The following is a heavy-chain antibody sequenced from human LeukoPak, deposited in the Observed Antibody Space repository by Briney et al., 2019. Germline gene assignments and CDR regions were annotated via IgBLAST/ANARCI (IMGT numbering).Heavy chain of an antibody. J-gene: IGHJ1*01. CDR3: AKGGRLLWFGELSDAEYFQH. D-gene: IGHD3-10*01. CDR2: ISGSGGST. V-gene: IGHV3-23*01. Sequence: GGSLRLSCAASGFTFSSYAMSWVRQAPGKGLEWVSAISGSGGSTYYADSVKGRFTISRDNSKNTLYLQMNSLRAEDTAVYYCAKGGRLLWFGELSDAEYFQHWGQGTLVTVSS. CDR1: GFTFSSYA.